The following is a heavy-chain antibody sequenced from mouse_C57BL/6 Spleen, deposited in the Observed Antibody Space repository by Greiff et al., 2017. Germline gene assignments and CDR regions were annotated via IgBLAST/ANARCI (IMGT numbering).Heavy chain of an antibody. D-gene: IGHD1-1*01. CDR2: IYPGDGDT. V-gene: IGHV1-82*01. CDR1: GYAFSSSW. CDR3: ARGSTVVVDY. J-gene: IGHJ2*01. Sequence: QVQLQQSGPELVKPGASVKISCKASGYAFSSSWMNWVKQRPGKGLVWIGRIYPGDGDTNYNGKFKGKATLTADKSSSTAYMQLSSLTSEDSAVYFCARGSTVVVDYWGQGTTLTVSS.